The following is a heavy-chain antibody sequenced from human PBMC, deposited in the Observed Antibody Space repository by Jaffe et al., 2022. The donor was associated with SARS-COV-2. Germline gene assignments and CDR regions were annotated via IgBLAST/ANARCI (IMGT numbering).Heavy chain of an antibody. CDR2: INTNTGNP. Sequence: QVQLVQSGSELKKPGASVKVSCKASGYTFTSYAMNWVRQAPGQGLEWMGWINTNTGNPTYAQGFTGRFVFSLDTSVSTAYLQISSLKAEDTAVYYCARARMYYYDSSGYYYGTVRTKEYYFDYWGQGTLVTVSS. V-gene: IGHV7-4-1*02. J-gene: IGHJ4*02. CDR1: GYTFTSYA. D-gene: IGHD3-22*01. CDR3: ARARMYYYDSSGYYYGTVRTKEYYFDY.